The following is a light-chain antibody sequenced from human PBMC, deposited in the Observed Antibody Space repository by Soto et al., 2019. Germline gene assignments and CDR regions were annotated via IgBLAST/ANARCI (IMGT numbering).Light chain of an antibody. Sequence: QSALTQPPSASGSPGQSVTISCTGTSSDVGGYNYVSWYQQHPGKAPKLIIYEVTKRPSGVPDRFSGSKSGNTASLTVSGLQAEDEAAYYCSSYAGSNNFFGGGTKLTVL. CDR2: EVT. V-gene: IGLV2-8*01. CDR3: SSYAGSNNF. J-gene: IGLJ2*01. CDR1: SSDVGGYNY.